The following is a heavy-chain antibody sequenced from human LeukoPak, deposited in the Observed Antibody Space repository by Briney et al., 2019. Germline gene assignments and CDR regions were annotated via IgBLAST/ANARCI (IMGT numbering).Heavy chain of an antibody. CDR3: SRANYDSSGYFDY. CDR2: VSSTGRTI. V-gene: IGHV3-48*03. D-gene: IGHD3-22*01. Sequence: GGSLRLSCAVSGFTFTGYEMNWVRQAPGKGLEWISYVSSTGRTIYYADSVKGRFTISRDNAKNSLYLQMNSLRPEDTAVYYCSRANYDSSGYFDYWGQGTLVTVSS. J-gene: IGHJ4*02. CDR1: GFTFTGYE.